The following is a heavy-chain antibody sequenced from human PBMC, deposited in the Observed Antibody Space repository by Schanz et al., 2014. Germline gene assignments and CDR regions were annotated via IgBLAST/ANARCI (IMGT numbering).Heavy chain of an antibody. CDR1: GGSFSSNY. D-gene: IGHD2-8*02. CDR2: INQSGTT. Sequence: QVQLQQWGAGLLKPSETLSLTCAVYGGSFSSNYWSWIRQPPGKGLEWIGEINQSGTTNYNPSLKSRVTISLDTSKNQFSLNLSSATAADTAVYYCARDSLRGATGGYGMDVWGQGTTVTVSS. V-gene: IGHV4-34*02. CDR3: ARDSLRGATGGYGMDV. J-gene: IGHJ6*02.